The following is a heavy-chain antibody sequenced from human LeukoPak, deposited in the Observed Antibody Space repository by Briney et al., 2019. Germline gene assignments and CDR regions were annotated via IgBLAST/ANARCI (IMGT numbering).Heavy chain of an antibody. V-gene: IGHV3-30*02. CDR3: ARVREGAAKD. J-gene: IGHJ4*02. CDR1: GFTFSFYG. D-gene: IGHD1-26*01. Sequence: PGGSLRLSCAASGFTFSFYGMHWVRQAPGKGLEWVTFIRYDGSKKYYADSVKGRFTISRDNSKNTVYLQMNSLRADDTAVYYCARVREGAAKDWGQGTLVTVSS. CDR2: IRYDGSKK.